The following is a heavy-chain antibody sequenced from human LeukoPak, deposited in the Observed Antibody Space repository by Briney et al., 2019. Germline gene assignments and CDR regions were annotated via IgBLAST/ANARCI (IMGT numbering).Heavy chain of an antibody. CDR1: GFTFSSYA. CDR3: AKFDYSKYGYYYYYMDV. V-gene: IGHV3-23*01. J-gene: IGHJ6*03. Sequence: GGSLRLSCAASGFTFSSYAMSWVRQAPGKGLEWVSAISGSGGSTYYADSVKGRFTISRDNSKNTLYLQMNSLRAEDTAVYYCAKFDYSKYGYYYYYMDVWGKGTTVTVSS. D-gene: IGHD4-11*01. CDR2: ISGSGGST.